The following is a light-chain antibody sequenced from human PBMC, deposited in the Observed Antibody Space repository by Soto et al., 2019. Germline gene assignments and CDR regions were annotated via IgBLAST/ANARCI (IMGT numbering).Light chain of an antibody. J-gene: IGLJ1*01. CDR2: DVT. V-gene: IGLV2-14*01. CDR1: SSDVGGYNY. Sequence: QSALTQPASVSGSPGQSITISCTGTSSDVGGYNYVSWYQQHPGKAPKLMIFDVTNRPSGVSNRFSGSKSGNTASLTISGLQAEDEADYYCSSYTGSTTPYVIGTGTKLTVL. CDR3: SSYTGSTTPYV.